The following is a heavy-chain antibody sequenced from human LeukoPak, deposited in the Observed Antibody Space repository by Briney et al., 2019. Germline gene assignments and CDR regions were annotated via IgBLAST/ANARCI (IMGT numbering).Heavy chain of an antibody. V-gene: IGHV3-7*01. Sequence: PRGCLRLSCAVYEFTFSTYWMSWVRQAPGKGLEWVANVKQDGSEKYYVDSVKGRFTISRDNAKNSLYLQMNSLRAEDTAMYYCTRRLSNRLLSQCNWFDTWGQGTLVTVSS. CDR1: EFTFSTYW. CDR2: VKQDGSEK. CDR3: TRRLSNRLLSQCNWFDT. J-gene: IGHJ5*02. D-gene: IGHD2-2*01.